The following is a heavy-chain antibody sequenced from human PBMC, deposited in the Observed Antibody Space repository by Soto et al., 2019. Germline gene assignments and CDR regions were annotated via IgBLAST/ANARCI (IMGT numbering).Heavy chain of an antibody. CDR3: ARGVSAGVDY. Sequence: ASVKVSCKASGYSFTSLDINWVRQTAGQGLEWMGWMEPSTGRTGYAQKFQGRVTMTRDTSINTAYMELTTLTSDDTAFYYCARGVSAGVDYWGQGALVTVSS. CDR1: GYSFTSLD. J-gene: IGHJ4*02. V-gene: IGHV1-8*01. D-gene: IGHD1-26*01. CDR2: MEPSTGRT.